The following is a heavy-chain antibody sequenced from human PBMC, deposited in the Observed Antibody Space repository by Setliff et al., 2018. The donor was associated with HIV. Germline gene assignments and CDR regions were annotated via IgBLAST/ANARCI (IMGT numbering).Heavy chain of an antibody. Sequence: SETLSLTCTVSSGSISSGSYYWSWIRQPAGKGLEWIGHIYASGSTNYNPSLKSRVTISVDTSKNRFSLKLRSVTAADTAVYYCAQLGMVDDFDYWGQGTLVTVSS. D-gene: IGHD1-1*01. CDR2: IYASGST. J-gene: IGHJ4*02. V-gene: IGHV4-61*10. CDR1: SGSISSGSYY. CDR3: AQLGMVDDFDY.